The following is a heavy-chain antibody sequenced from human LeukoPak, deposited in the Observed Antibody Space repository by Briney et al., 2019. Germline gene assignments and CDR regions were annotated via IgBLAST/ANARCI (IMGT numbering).Heavy chain of an antibody. CDR2: IWYDGSNK. CDR3: ARELPPVVKYCFDY. D-gene: IGHD3-22*01. J-gene: IGHJ4*02. CDR1: GFTFSSYG. Sequence: HPGGSLRLSCAASGFTFSSYGMHWVRQAPGKGLEWVALIWYDGSNKYYADSVKGRFTISRDNSKNTLYLQMNSLRAEDTAVYYCARELPPVVKYCFDYWGQGTLVTVSS. V-gene: IGHV3-33*01.